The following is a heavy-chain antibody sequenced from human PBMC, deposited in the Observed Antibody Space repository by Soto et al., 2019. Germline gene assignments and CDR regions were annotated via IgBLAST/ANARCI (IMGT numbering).Heavy chain of an antibody. J-gene: IGHJ6*02. CDR2: VYYIGST. D-gene: IGHD6-6*01. V-gene: IGHV4-39*01. Sequence: QLQLQESGPGLVKPSETLSLTCSVSGGSIGSSNYYWGWIRQPPGKGLEWIGSVYYIGSTYYNPSLKSRVTISINTSKNQFSLKLNSVTAADAAVYYCARVGARRVDYYYGMDVWGQGTTVTVSS. CDR1: GGSIGSSNYY. CDR3: ARVGARRVDYYYGMDV.